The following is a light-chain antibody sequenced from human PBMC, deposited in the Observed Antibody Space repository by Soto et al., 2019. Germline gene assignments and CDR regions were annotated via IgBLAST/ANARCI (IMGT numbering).Light chain of an antibody. CDR3: QQYNNWPPYT. V-gene: IGKV3-15*01. CDR2: GAS. CDR1: QSVSSN. Sequence: DIVMTQSPATLSVSPGERATLSCRASQSVSSNLAWYQQKPGQAPRLLIYGASTRGTSIPARFSGSGSGTDFTLTISRQQSEDFAVYYCQQYNNWPPYTFGQGTKLEIK. J-gene: IGKJ2*01.